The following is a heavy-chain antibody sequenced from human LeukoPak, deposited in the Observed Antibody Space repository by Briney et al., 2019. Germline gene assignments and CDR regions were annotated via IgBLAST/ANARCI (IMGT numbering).Heavy chain of an antibody. CDR1: GYAFTSYG. Sequence: GASAKVSCKASGYAFTSYGISWVRQAPGQGLEWMGWISAYNGNANYAQNLQGRITMTTDTSTSTAYMELTSLRSDDTAVYYCARDYYYDSSGYVDYWGQGTLVTVSS. D-gene: IGHD3-22*01. V-gene: IGHV1-18*01. CDR3: ARDYYYDSSGYVDY. CDR2: ISAYNGNA. J-gene: IGHJ4*02.